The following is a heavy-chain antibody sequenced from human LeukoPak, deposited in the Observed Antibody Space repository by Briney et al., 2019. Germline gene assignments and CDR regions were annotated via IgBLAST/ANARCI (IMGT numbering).Heavy chain of an antibody. CDR1: GFTFNNYA. Sequence: GGSLRLSCAASGFTFNNYAVSWVRQAPGKGLEWVSAIGDNGGDTKYAVSVKGRFTISRDNSRSALYLQMNTLRVEDTAIYYCGRDWKLDYWGQGTLVTVSS. V-gene: IGHV3-23*01. J-gene: IGHJ4*02. D-gene: IGHD1-1*01. CDR2: IGDNGGDT. CDR3: GRDWKLDY.